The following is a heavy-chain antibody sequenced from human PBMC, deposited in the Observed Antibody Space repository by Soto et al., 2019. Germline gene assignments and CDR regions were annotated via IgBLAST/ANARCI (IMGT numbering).Heavy chain of an antibody. CDR2: IYYSGST. CDR1: CGSISSRGYY. V-gene: IGHV4-31*03. D-gene: IGHD1-7*01. J-gene: IGHJ4*02. CDR3: AGSRITGNTLVDY. Sequence: QVQLQESGPGLVKPSQTLSLTCTVSCGSISSRGYYWIWIRQHPGKGLEWIGYIYYSGSTYYNPSLKSRVTISVDTSKNPFSLKLSAVTAADTAVYYCAGSRITGNTLVDYWGQGTLVTVSS.